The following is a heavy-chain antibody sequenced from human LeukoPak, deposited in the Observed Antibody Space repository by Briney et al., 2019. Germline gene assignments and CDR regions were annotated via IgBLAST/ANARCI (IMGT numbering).Heavy chain of an antibody. Sequence: GGSLRLSCAASGFTFSGSAMHWVRQASGKGLEWVGRIRSKANSYATAYAASVKSRFTISRDDSKNTAYLQMNSLKTEDTAVYYCTSLRGGITMVRGVMNWGQGTLVTVSS. V-gene: IGHV3-73*01. CDR2: IRSKANSYAT. CDR1: GFTFSGSA. J-gene: IGHJ4*02. CDR3: TSLRGGITMVRGVMN. D-gene: IGHD3-10*01.